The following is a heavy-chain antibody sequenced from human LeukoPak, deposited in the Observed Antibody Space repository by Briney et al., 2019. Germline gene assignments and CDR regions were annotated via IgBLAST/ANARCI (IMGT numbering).Heavy chain of an antibody. D-gene: IGHD1-26*01. CDR3: ARVNSGSYDGLDY. Sequence: PSETLSLTCTVSGYSISSGYYWGWIRQPPGKGLEWIGSIYHSGSTYYNPSLKSRVTISVDTSKNQFSLKLSSVTAADTAVYYCARVNSGSYDGLDYWGQGTLVTVSS. V-gene: IGHV4-38-2*02. CDR1: GYSISSGYY. CDR2: IYHSGST. J-gene: IGHJ4*02.